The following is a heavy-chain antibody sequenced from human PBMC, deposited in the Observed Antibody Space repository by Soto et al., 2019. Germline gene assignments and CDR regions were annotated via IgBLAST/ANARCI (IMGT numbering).Heavy chain of an antibody. CDR2: INSDGSNT. V-gene: IGHV3-74*01. CDR1: GFTFSSYW. D-gene: IGHD1-26*01. CDR3: ARDRSGSYYYDY. J-gene: IGHJ4*02. Sequence: EVQLVESGGGLVQPGGSLRLSCAASGFTFSSYWMHWVRQTPGKGLVWVSRINSDGSNTRYADSVKGQFTISRDNAKNTLYLQMNSLRAEDTAVYYCARDRSGSYYYDYWGQGTLVTVSS.